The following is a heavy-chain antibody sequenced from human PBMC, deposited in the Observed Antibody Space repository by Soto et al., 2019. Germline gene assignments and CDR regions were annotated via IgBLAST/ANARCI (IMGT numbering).Heavy chain of an antibody. Sequence: EVQLLDSGGGLVQPGGSLRLSCAASGFTFSNYAMSWVRQAPGKGLEWVSTISGNGGSTYYADSVKGRFTISRDNSKNRLFLQTNSLIDDDSAVYFCAKRPASIITFDYWGQGTPVTVSS. CDR3: AKRPASIITFDY. D-gene: IGHD2-2*01. CDR1: GFTFSNYA. J-gene: IGHJ4*02. CDR2: ISGNGGST. V-gene: IGHV3-23*01.